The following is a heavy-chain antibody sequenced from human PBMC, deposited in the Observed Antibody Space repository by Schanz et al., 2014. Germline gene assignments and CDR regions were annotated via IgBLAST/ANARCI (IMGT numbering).Heavy chain of an antibody. D-gene: IGHD6-19*01. CDR1: GFTFSYYN. Sequence: EVQLVESGGGLVKPGGSLRLSCAASGFTFSYYNMNWVRQAPGKGLEWVSSISNGGGYIYYADSVKGRFTISRDNAKNSLYLQMSSLRAEDTAVYYCARDRVQYSSGWYSDSWGQGTLVTVSS. CDR2: ISNGGGYI. CDR3: ARDRVQYSSGWYSDS. V-gene: IGHV3-21*01. J-gene: IGHJ4*02.